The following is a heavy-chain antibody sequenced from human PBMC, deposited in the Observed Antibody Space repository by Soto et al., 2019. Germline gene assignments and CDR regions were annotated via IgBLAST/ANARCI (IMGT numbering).Heavy chain of an antibody. V-gene: IGHV3-21*01. J-gene: IGHJ4*02. D-gene: IGHD6-19*01. Sequence: GESLKISCAASGFTFSSYSMNWVRQAPGKGLEWVSSISSSSSYIYYADSVKGRFTISRDNAKNSLYLQMNSLRAEDTAVYYCARDIPKLYSSGWYEGFDYWGQGTLVTVSS. CDR3: ARDIPKLYSSGWYEGFDY. CDR2: ISSSSSYI. CDR1: GFTFSSYS.